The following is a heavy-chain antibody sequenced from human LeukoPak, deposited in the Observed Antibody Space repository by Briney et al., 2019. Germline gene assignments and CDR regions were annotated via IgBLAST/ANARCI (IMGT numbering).Heavy chain of an antibody. Sequence: PSETLSLTCTVSGVSISSYYWSWIRQPPGKGLEWIGYIYYSGSTNYNPSLKSRVTISVDTSKNQFSLKLSSVTAADTAVYYCARVHYGDYAFDIWGQGTMVTVSS. CDR2: IYYSGST. CDR3: ARVHYGDYAFDI. CDR1: GVSISSYY. J-gene: IGHJ3*02. D-gene: IGHD4-17*01. V-gene: IGHV4-59*01.